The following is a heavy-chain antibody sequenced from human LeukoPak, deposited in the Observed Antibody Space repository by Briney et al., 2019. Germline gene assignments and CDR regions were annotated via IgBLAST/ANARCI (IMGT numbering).Heavy chain of an antibody. D-gene: IGHD3-3*01. J-gene: IGHJ3*02. V-gene: IGHV1-18*01. CDR3: ARDLRFLEWLPDAFDI. CDR1: GGTFSSYA. Sequence: ASVKVSCKASGGTFSSYAISWVRQAPGQGLEWMGWISAYNGNTNYAQKLQGRVTMTTDTSTSTAYMELRSLRSDDTAVYYCARDLRFLEWLPDAFDIWGQGTMVTVSS. CDR2: ISAYNGNT.